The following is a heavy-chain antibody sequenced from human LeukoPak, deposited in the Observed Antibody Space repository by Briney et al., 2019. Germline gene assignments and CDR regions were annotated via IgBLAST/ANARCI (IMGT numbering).Heavy chain of an antibody. V-gene: IGHV3-23*01. CDR3: ARDGSYDFWSGYSDY. CDR1: GFTFSSYA. J-gene: IGHJ4*02. Sequence: PGGSLRLSCAASGFTFSSYAMSWVRQAPGKGLEWVSAISGSGGSTYYADSVKGRFTISRDNAKNSLYLQMNSLRAEDTAVYYCARDGSYDFWSGYSDYWGQGTLVTVSS. CDR2: ISGSGGST. D-gene: IGHD3-3*01.